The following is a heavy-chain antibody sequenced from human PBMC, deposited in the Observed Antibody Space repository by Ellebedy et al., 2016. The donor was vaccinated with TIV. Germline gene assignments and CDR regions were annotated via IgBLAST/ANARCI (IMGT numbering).Heavy chain of an antibody. CDR2: IYYSGST. J-gene: IGHJ2*01. Sequence: GSLRLXXTVSGGSISSYYWSWIRQPPGKGLEWIGYIYYSGSTNYNPSLKSRVTISVDTSKNQFSLKLSSVTAADTAVYYCASFRAATAWYFDLWGRGTLVTVSS. CDR3: ASFRAATAWYFDL. D-gene: IGHD2-15*01. V-gene: IGHV4-59*13. CDR1: GGSISSYY.